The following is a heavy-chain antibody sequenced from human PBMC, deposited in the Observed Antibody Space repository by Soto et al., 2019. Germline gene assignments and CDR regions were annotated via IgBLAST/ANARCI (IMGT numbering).Heavy chain of an antibody. Sequence: QVQLQESGPGLVKPSQTLSLTCTVSAGSISSGTYYWNWIRQHPGKGLEWIGYMYYSGTTYYNPSRQSRVTISGDTPKNQFSLKLSSVTVADTAVYYCARGNDFRTGWFDPWGQGIMVTVSS. CDR2: MYYSGTT. D-gene: IGHD4-4*01. CDR3: ARGNDFRTGWFDP. J-gene: IGHJ5*02. CDR1: AGSISSGTYY. V-gene: IGHV4-31*03.